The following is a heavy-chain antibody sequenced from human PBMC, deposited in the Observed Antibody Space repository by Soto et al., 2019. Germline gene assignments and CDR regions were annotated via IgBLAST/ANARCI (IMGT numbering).Heavy chain of an antibody. CDR1: GLTFSKYW. J-gene: IGHJ6*02. CDR2: IKHDGSEK. Sequence: VQLVESGGGLVQPGGSLRLSCAASGLTFSKYWMTWVRQAPGKGLEWVATIKHDGSEKSNLDSVEGRFTISRDNAKNSLSLQMNSLRVEDTAVYFCTSVPGSPGYHGLDVWGQGTTVTVSS. V-gene: IGHV3-7*03. D-gene: IGHD6-19*01. CDR3: TSVPGSPGYHGLDV.